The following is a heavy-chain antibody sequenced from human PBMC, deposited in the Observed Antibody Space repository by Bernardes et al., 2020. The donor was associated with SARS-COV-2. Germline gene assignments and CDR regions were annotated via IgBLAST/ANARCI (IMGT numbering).Heavy chain of an antibody. CDR2: IWYEGSNK. CDR1: GFTFSSYG. CDR3: AREVSSREASHFDY. D-gene: IGHD6-13*01. Sequence: GGSLRLSCAASGFTFSSYGMHWVRQAPGKGLEWVAGIWYEGSNKYYADSVKGRFTISRDNSKNTLYLQMNSLRAEDTAVYYCAREVSSREASHFDYWGQGTLVTVSS. V-gene: IGHV3-33*08. J-gene: IGHJ4*02.